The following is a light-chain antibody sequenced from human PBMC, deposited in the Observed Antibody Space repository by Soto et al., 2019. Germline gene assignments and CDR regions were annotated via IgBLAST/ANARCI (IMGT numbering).Light chain of an antibody. Sequence: ESVLTQSPGTLSLSPGERATLSCRASQSVSSSYLGWYQQKPGQAPRLLIYGAFSRATGIPDRFSGSGSGTDFTLTISRLEPEDFAVYYCQQYGSSPSWTFGPGTKVEIK. CDR2: GAF. V-gene: IGKV3-20*01. CDR1: QSVSSSY. J-gene: IGKJ1*01. CDR3: QQYGSSPSWT.